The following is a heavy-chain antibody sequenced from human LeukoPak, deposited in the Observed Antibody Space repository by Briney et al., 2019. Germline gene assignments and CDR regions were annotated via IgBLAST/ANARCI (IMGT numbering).Heavy chain of an antibody. CDR3: ARDGFSSSWPYYLDF. Sequence: SETLSLTCTVSGGSISSYYWNWIRQPPGKGLEWIGYIYYSGSTNYNPSLKSRVTMSIGTSKNQFSLKLSSVTAADTAVYYCARDGFSSSWPYYLDFWGQGSLVTVSS. CDR1: GGSISSYY. CDR2: IYYSGST. J-gene: IGHJ4*02. V-gene: IGHV4-59*01. D-gene: IGHD6-13*01.